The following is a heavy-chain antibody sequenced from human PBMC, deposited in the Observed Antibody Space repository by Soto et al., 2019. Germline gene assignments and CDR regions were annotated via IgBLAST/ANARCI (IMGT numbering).Heavy chain of an antibody. CDR3: VRGGGWVMDV. J-gene: IGHJ6*02. CDR1: RFPFSLYW. Sequence: EVQLVESGGDLVQPGGSLRLSCVASRFPFSLYWMAWVRQAPGKGLEWVATIKEDGSDKYYVDSVKGRFTISKDNAQNSLYLQMNSLRGEDTAVYWCVRGGGWVMDVWGQGTTVTVSS. V-gene: IGHV3-7*01. CDR2: IKEDGSDK. D-gene: IGHD3-16*01.